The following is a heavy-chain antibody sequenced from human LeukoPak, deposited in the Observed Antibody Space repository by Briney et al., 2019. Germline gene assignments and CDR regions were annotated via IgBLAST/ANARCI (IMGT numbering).Heavy chain of an antibody. Sequence: GGSLRLSCAASGFTFSSYAMSWVRQTPGKGLEWVSAISGSGTSTYYADSVKGRFTISRGNSKNTLYLQMNSLRAEDTAVYYCAKGLTIFGVVMYYFDYWGQGTLVTVSS. J-gene: IGHJ4*02. CDR3: AKGLTIFGVVMYYFDY. V-gene: IGHV3-23*01. CDR1: GFTFSSYA. D-gene: IGHD3-3*01. CDR2: ISGSGTST.